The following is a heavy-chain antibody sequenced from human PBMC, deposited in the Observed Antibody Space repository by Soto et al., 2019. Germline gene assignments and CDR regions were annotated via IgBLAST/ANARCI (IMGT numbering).Heavy chain of an antibody. CDR2: ISYDGSNK. V-gene: IGHV3-30*03. D-gene: IGHD3-9*01. CDR3: HSDILTGYGAYYGMDV. J-gene: IGHJ6*02. Sequence: QVQLVESGGGVVQPGRSLRLSCAASGFTFSSYGMHWVRQAPGKGLEWVAVISYDGSNKYYADSVKGRFTISRDNSKNTLYLQMNSLRAEDTAVYYCHSDILTGYGAYYGMDVWGQGTTVTVSS. CDR1: GFTFSSYG.